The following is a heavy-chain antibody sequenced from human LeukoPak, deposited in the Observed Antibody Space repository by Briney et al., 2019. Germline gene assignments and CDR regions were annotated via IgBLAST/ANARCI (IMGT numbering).Heavy chain of an antibody. CDR1: GGSISSSNW. CDR3: ARVIPPLASVQADAFDI. D-gene: IGHD1-1*01. J-gene: IGHJ3*02. Sequence: PSGTLSLTCAVSGGSISSSNWWSWVRQPPGEGLEGIGGIYHSGSTNYNPSLQSRRTISVDKSKNQFSLKLSSVTAADTAVYYCARVIPPLASVQADAFDIWGQGTMVTVSS. V-gene: IGHV4-4*02. CDR2: IYHSGST.